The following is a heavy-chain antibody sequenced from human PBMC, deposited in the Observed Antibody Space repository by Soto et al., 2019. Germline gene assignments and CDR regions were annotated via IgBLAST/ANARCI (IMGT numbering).Heavy chain of an antibody. V-gene: IGHV3-21*01. J-gene: IGHJ4*02. Sequence: EVQLVESGGGLVKPGGSLRLSCAASGFTFSSYSMSWVRQAPGKGLEWVSSISSSSNFIYYADSVKGRFTISRDNAKNSLYLQRNSLRAEDTAVYYCARESVRWAYFNYWGQGTLVTVSS. CDR3: ARESVRWAYFNY. CDR2: ISSSSNFI. CDR1: GFTFSSYS. D-gene: IGHD3-16*01.